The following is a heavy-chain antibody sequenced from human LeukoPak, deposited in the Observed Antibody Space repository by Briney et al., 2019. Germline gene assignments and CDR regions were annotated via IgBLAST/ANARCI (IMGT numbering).Heavy chain of an antibody. D-gene: IGHD6-19*01. Sequence: SETLSLTCAVYGESFSASYWSWIRQPPGKGLEWIGEITHSGSTNYNPSLKSRVTISIDTSKNQFSLKLSSVTAADTAVFYCARHVRKRGIAVAGTPGWFDPWGQGTLVTVSS. J-gene: IGHJ5*02. CDR2: ITHSGST. V-gene: IGHV4-34*01. CDR1: GESFSASY. CDR3: ARHVRKRGIAVAGTPGWFDP.